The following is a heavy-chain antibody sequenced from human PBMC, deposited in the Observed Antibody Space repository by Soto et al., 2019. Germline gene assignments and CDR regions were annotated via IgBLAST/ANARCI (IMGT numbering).Heavy chain of an antibody. D-gene: IGHD4-17*01. CDR2: IYYSGDT. CDR1: GGSVRSGGQY. J-gene: IGHJ2*01. CDR3: ARRHPRFYFDL. Sequence: QVQLQESGPGLVKPSQTLSLTCTVSGGSVRSGGQYWSCIRQHPRKRLAWIGNIYYSGDTYYNPSLRSRITISVDTSRNQFSLSLSSVTAADTAVYYCARRHPRFYFDLWGRGTLLTVSS. V-gene: IGHV4-31*03.